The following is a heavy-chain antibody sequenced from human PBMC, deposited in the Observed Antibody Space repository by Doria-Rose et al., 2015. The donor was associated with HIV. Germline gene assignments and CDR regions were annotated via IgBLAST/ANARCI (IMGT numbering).Heavy chain of an antibody. CDR1: GVSLSSPGMG. Sequence: QITLKESGPVLVKPTETLTLTCTVSGVSLSSPGMGVSWIRQPPGKALEWLAKIFSDEEKDYKTSLKSRLTISRGTSKSQVVLTMTDMDPVDTATYYCARIKSSRWYHKYYFDFWGQGTLVIVSA. CDR2: IFSDEEK. D-gene: IGHD6-13*01. CDR3: ARIKSSRWYHKYYFDF. J-gene: IGHJ4*02. V-gene: IGHV2-26*01.